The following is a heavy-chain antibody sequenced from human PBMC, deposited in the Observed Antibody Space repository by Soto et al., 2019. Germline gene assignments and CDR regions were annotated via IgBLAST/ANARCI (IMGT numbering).Heavy chain of an antibody. Sequence: EVQLVESGGGLVQPGGSLRLSCAASGFSFSNYAMDWVRQAPGQGLEWVSYISGSSSNIRYADSVKGRFTISRDNAKSSVYLQMNSLRADDTAVYYCARDTSRGSDWARYLDLWGRGTLVTVSS. D-gene: IGHD1-26*01. CDR3: ARDTSRGSDWARYLDL. J-gene: IGHJ2*01. CDR1: GFSFSNYA. V-gene: IGHV3-48*01. CDR2: ISGSSSNI.